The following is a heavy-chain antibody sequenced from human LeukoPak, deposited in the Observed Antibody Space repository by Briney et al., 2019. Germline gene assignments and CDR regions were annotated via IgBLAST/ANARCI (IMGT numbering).Heavy chain of an antibody. CDR3: ARDSRAPYWYFDL. J-gene: IGHJ2*01. CDR1: GFTFSGYS. Sequence: GGSLRLSCAASGFTFSGYSMNWLRQAPGRRLEWVSYISTTSDTIYFADSVKGRFTISRDNAKNSLYLQMNSLRVEDTAVYHCARDSRAPYWYFDLWGRGTLVTVSS. CDR2: ISTTSDTI. V-gene: IGHV3-48*01. D-gene: IGHD2/OR15-2a*01.